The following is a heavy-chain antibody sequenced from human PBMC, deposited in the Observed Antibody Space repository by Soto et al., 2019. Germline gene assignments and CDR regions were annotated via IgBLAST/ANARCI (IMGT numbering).Heavy chain of an antibody. CDR1: GDSISRGYH. V-gene: IGHV4-30-4*08. CDR3: ARSIAARPARMDV. Sequence: SETLSLTCAVSGDSISRGYHWAWIRQPPGKGLEWVAYIYYSGSTYYNPSLKSRVTISVDTSKNQFSLKLSSVTAAGTAVYYCARSIAARPARMDVWGQGTTVTVAS. J-gene: IGHJ6*02. CDR2: IYYSGST. D-gene: IGHD6-6*01.